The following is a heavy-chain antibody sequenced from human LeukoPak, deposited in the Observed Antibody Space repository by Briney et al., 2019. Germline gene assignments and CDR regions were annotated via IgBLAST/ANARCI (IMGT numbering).Heavy chain of an antibody. V-gene: IGHV3-66*01. CDR3: ARVGTAMVNGFDY. D-gene: IGHD5-18*01. CDR2: IYSGGST. CDR1: GFTFSSYA. Sequence: PGGSLRLSCAASGFTFSSYAMSWVRQAPGKGLEWVSAIYSGGSTYYADSVKGRFTISRDNSKNTLYLQMNSLRAEDTAVYYCARVGTAMVNGFDYWGQGTLVTVSS. J-gene: IGHJ4*02.